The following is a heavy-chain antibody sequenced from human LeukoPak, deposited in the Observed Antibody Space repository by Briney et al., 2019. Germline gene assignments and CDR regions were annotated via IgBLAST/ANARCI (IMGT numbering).Heavy chain of an antibody. J-gene: IGHJ4*02. Sequence: GGSLRLSCAASGFTLSSYNMNWVRQAPGKGLEWISYITTSIDITSYADSEKGRFTISRDNAKNSLYLQMDSLRDEDTAVYYCVRDHDYYFGYWGQGILVTVSA. CDR2: ITTSIDIT. D-gene: IGHD3-16*01. CDR1: GFTLSSYN. V-gene: IGHV3-48*02. CDR3: VRDHDYYFGY.